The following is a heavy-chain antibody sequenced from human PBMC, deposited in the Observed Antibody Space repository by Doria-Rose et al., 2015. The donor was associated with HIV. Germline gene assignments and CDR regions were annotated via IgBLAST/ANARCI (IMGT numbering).Heavy chain of an antibody. J-gene: IGHJ4*02. CDR2: IFSDDER. Sequence: QITLKESGPVLVKPTETLTLTCTVSGVSLSSPGMGVSWIRQPPGKALEWLANIFSDDERSYKTSLKSRLTISRRTSKSQVVITMTDMDPVDKATYYCARIKSSRWYHKYYFDFWGQGTLVIVSA. D-gene: IGHD6-13*01. CDR1: GVSLSSPGMG. CDR3: ARIKSSRWYHKYYFDF. V-gene: IGHV2-26*01.